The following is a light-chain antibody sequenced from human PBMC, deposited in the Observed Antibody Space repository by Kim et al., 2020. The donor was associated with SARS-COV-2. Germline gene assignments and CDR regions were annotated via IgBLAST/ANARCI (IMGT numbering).Light chain of an antibody. Sequence: DIQMTQSPSSVSASVGDRVTITCRASQDISTYLAWYQQKPGKAPKLLIYGASSLQRGVPSRFSGRGSGTDFTLTISSLQPEDSATYYCQQGKSFSLTFGGGTKLEIK. CDR3: QQGKSFSLT. J-gene: IGKJ4*01. CDR2: GAS. V-gene: IGKV1-12*01. CDR1: QDISTY.